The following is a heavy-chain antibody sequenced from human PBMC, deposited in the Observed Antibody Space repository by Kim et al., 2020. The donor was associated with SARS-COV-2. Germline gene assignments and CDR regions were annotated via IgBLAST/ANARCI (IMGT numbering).Heavy chain of an antibody. Sequence: SETLSLTCAVSGGSISSSNWWSWVRQPPGKGLEWIGEIYHSGSTNYNPSLKSRVTISVDKSKNQFSLKLSSVTAADTAVYYCARWAEGQQQTFDYWGQGTLVTVSS. CDR1: GGSISSSNW. CDR3: ARWAEGQQQTFDY. D-gene: IGHD6-13*01. CDR2: IYHSGST. V-gene: IGHV4-4*02. J-gene: IGHJ4*02.